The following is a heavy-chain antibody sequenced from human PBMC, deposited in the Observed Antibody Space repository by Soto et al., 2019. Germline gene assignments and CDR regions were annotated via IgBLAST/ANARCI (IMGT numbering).Heavy chain of an antibody. D-gene: IGHD3-22*01. CDR3: ARSIVVGSKYYYGMDV. V-gene: IGHV3-30-3*01. CDR2: ISYDGSNK. Sequence: PGGSLRLSCAASGFTFSSYAMHWVRQAPGKGLEWVAVISYDGSNKYYADSVKGRFTISRDNSKNTLYLQMNSLRAEDTAVYYCARSIVVGSKYYYGMDVWGQGTTVTVSS. J-gene: IGHJ6*02. CDR1: GFTFSSYA.